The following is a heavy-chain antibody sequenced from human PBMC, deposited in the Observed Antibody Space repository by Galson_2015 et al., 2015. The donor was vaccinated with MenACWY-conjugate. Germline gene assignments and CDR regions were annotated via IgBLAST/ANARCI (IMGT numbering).Heavy chain of an antibody. Sequence: PALVKPTQTLTLTCTFSGLSLSSHAELVGWVRQPPGKAPEWLAFVYWSDDKRYSPSLRSRLTITKDTSRNQVVLTMTNMDPADTSIFYCAYRTHVTSVDFWGQGTL. CDR2: VYWSDDK. J-gene: IGHJ4*02. CDR3: AYRTHVTSVDF. V-gene: IGHV2-5*01. CDR1: GLSLSSHAEL. D-gene: IGHD2-21*02.